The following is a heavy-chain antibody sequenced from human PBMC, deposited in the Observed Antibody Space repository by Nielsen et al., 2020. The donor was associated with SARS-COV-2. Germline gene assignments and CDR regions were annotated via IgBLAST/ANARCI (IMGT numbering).Heavy chain of an antibody. V-gene: IGHV1-46*01. CDR3: ARESNPYYDILTGYYSTQPYYFDY. D-gene: IGHD3-9*01. CDR1: GYTFTNYG. CDR2: ITPIGGTT. Sequence: ASVKVSCKVSGYTFTNYGISWVRQAPGQGLEWMGIITPIGGTTTYARKFQGRVTVTRDTSTSTVFMELSSLTPDDSAVYYCARESNPYYDILTGYYSTQPYYFDYWGQGILVTVSS. J-gene: IGHJ4*02.